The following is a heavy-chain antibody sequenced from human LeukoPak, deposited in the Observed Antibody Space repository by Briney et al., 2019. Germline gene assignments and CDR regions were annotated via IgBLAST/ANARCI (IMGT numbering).Heavy chain of an antibody. CDR1: GFTFDDYA. V-gene: IGHV3-23*01. CDR2: ISGSGGSK. D-gene: IGHD1-26*01. J-gene: IGHJ3*02. Sequence: GGSLRLSCAASGFTFDDYAMHWVRQAPGKGLEWVSVISGSGGSKYSADSVKGRFTISRDNSKNTLYLQMNSLRAEGTAIYYCAKDFGSPGNIWGQGTMVTVSS. CDR3: AKDFGSPGNI.